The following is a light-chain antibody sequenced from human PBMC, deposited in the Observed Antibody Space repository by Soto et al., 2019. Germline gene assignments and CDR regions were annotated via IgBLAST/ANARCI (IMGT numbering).Light chain of an antibody. V-gene: IGLV2-14*01. Sequence: LTQPASVSGPPGQSITISCTGTSSDIGGFYYVSWYQHHPGKDPKLMIYQVSNRPSGVSNRFSGSKSGNTASLTISGLQAEDEADYFCSSYSSSSTFYVFGAGTKVTVL. CDR3: SSYSSSSTFYV. J-gene: IGLJ1*01. CDR1: SSDIGGFYY. CDR2: QVS.